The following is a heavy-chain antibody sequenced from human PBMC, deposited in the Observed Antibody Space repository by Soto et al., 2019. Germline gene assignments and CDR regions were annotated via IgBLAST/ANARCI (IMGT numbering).Heavy chain of an antibody. V-gene: IGHV1-18*04. J-gene: IGHJ5*02. CDR2: ISNYNGDT. CDR3: ARGDSTASSTGWFDP. Sequence: QVQLVQSGAEVRKPGSSVQVSCKASGYTFTRYSINWVRQAPGQGLEWVGWISNYNGDTKYAEKFQGRVTLTTDTFTTTSYMDRRSLTSDDTAMYFYARGDSTASSTGWFDPWGKGTLVTVPS. D-gene: IGHD3-10*01. CDR1: GYTFTRYS.